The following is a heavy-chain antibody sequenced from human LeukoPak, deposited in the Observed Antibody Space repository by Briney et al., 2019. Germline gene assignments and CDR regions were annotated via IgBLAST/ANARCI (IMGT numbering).Heavy chain of an antibody. CDR2: VHSSGRT. CDR3: ARHDAKCPGEYCFLLSFDY. Sequence: SETLSLTCTVSGGSINNFYWSWIRQSPGKGLEWIGYVHSSGRTDYNPSLRSRVSMSADTSKSQLSLRLTSVTAADTAVYFCARHDAKCPGEYCFLLSFDYWGPGSLVTVSS. D-gene: IGHD2-8*02. J-gene: IGHJ4*01. V-gene: IGHV4-59*08. CDR1: GGSINNFY.